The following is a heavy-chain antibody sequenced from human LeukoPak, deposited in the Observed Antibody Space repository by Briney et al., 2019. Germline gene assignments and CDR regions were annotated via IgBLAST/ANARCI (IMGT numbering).Heavy chain of an antibody. D-gene: IGHD6-19*01. V-gene: IGHV1-18*01. Sequence: ASVTVSCKASGYTFTSYGISWVRQAPGQGPEGMGWIAVYNGDTKFLQKFQGRVTLTTDASTNTAYMELRSLTSDDTAVYYCARQAGYSTGWYGGYYFDHWGQGTPVTVSA. CDR3: ARQAGYSTGWYGGYYFDH. CDR2: IAVYNGDT. CDR1: GYTFTSYG. J-gene: IGHJ4*02.